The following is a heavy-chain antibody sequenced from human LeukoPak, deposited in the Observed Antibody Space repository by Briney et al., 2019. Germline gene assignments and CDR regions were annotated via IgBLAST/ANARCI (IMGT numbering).Heavy chain of an antibody. V-gene: IGHV3-11*04. CDR3: ARVRYNWNYDY. J-gene: IGHJ4*02. CDR1: GFTFSDYY. D-gene: IGHD1-7*01. CDR2: ISSSGSTI. Sequence: GGSLRLSCAASGFTFSDYYMSWIRQAPGKGLEWVSYISSSGSTIYYADSVKGRFTISRDNAKNSLYLQMNSLRSEDTAVYYCARVRYNWNYDYWGQGTLVTVSS.